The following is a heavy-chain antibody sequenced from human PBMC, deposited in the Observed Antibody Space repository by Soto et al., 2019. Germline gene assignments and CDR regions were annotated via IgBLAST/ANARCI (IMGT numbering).Heavy chain of an antibody. Sequence: EVQLVESGGGLVQPGGSLRLSCAASGFTFSSYWMSWVRQAPGKGLEWVANIKQDGSEKYYVDSVKGRFTISRDNAKNSLYLQMNSLRAEDTAVYYCARRYSSSLRLLGYWGQGTLVTVSS. CDR3: ARRYSSSLRLLGY. V-gene: IGHV3-7*01. CDR1: GFTFSSYW. D-gene: IGHD6-13*01. J-gene: IGHJ4*02. CDR2: IKQDGSEK.